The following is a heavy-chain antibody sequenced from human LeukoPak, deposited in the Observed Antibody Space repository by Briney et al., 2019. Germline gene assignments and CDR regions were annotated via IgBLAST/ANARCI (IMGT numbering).Heavy chain of an antibody. D-gene: IGHD2-2*02. V-gene: IGHV3-33*08. Sequence: GGSLRLSCAASGFTFSSYEMSWVRQAPGKGREWVAVIWYDGSNKYYADSVKGRFTISRDNSKNTLYLQMNSLRAEDTAVYYCAREAIHRAFDIWGQGTMVTVSS. CDR2: IWYDGSNK. J-gene: IGHJ3*02. CDR3: AREAIHRAFDI. CDR1: GFTFSSYE.